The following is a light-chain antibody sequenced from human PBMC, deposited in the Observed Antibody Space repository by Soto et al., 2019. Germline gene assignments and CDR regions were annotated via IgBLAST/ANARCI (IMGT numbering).Light chain of an antibody. V-gene: IGLV2-14*01. Sequence: QSALTQPASVSGSPGQSITVSCTGTSSDVGAYKYVSWYQQHPGKAPKLMIYEVSNRPSGVSNRFSGSKSGNTASLTISGLQAEDEADYYCSSFTSTSRVVFGGGTKVTVL. CDR1: SSDVGAYKY. J-gene: IGLJ2*01. CDR3: SSFTSTSRVV. CDR2: EVS.